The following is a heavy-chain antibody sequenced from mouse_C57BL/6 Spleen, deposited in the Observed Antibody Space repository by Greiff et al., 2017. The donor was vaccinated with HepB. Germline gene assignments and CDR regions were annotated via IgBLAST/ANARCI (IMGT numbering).Heavy chain of an antibody. CDR1: GYTFTSYW. CDR2: LDPSDSYT. V-gene: IGHV1-69*01. D-gene: IGHD1-2*01. J-gene: IGHJ2*01. Sequence: QVQLQQPGAELVMPGASVKLSCKASGYTFTSYWMHWVKQRPGQGLEWIGALDPSDSYTNYNQKFKGKSTLTVDKSSSTAYMQLSSLTSEDAAVYYCARKRTTAVYFDYWGQGTTLTVSS. CDR3: ARKRTTAVYFDY.